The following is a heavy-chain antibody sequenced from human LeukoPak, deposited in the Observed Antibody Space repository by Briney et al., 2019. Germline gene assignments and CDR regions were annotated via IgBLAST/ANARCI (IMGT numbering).Heavy chain of an antibody. Sequence: ASVKVSCKASGYTFTSYDMNWVRQAAGQGLEWMGWMNPNSGNTGYAQKFQGRITMARNTSISTAYMELSSLTSEDTAVYFCARRYDSGSYHLPHWGQGTLVTVSS. CDR2: MNPNSGNT. J-gene: IGHJ4*02. D-gene: IGHD3-10*01. CDR1: GYTFTSYD. CDR3: ARRYDSGSYHLPH. V-gene: IGHV1-8*01.